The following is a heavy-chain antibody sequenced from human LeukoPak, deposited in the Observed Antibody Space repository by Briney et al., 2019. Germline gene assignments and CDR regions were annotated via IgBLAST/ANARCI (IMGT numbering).Heavy chain of an antibody. Sequence: GRSLRLSCAASGFTFDSYAMHWVRQAPGKGLEWVAVIWYDGSNKYYADSVKGRFTISRGNSKNTLYLQMNSLRAEDTAVYYCARAGYCSGGTCVYYFDYWGQGALVTFSS. J-gene: IGHJ4*02. CDR3: ARAGYCSGGTCVYYFDY. D-gene: IGHD2-15*01. CDR1: GFTFDSYA. V-gene: IGHV3-33*01. CDR2: IWYDGSNK.